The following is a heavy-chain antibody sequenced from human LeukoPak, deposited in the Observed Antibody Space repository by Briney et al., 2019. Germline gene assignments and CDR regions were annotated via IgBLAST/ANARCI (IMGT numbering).Heavy chain of an antibody. CDR2: IIPIFGTA. CDR3: AREYSNWGANYYYYYMDV. Sequence: GSSVKVSCKASGGTFSSYAISWVRQAPGQGLEWMGRIIPIFGTANYAQKFQGRVTITTDESTSTAHMELSSLRSEDTAVYYCAREYSNWGANYYYYYMDVWGKGTTVTVSS. V-gene: IGHV1-69*05. J-gene: IGHJ6*03. D-gene: IGHD4-11*01. CDR1: GGTFSSYA.